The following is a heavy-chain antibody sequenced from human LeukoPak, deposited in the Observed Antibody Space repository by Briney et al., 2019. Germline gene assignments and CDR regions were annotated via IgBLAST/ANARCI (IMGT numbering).Heavy chain of an antibody. J-gene: IGHJ3*02. D-gene: IGHD4-17*01. V-gene: IGHV3-21*01. CDR2: ISSSSSYI. CDR1: GFTFSSYS. CDR3: ARASTVTFAAFDI. Sequence: GGSLRLSCAASGFTFSSYSMNWVRQAPGKGLEWVSSISSSSSYIYYADSVKGRFTISRDNAKNLLYPQMNSLRAEDTAVYYCARASTVTFAAFDIWGQGTMVTASS.